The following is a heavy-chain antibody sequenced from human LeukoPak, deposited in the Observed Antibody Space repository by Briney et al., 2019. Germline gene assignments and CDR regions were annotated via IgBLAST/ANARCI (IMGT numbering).Heavy chain of an antibody. CDR3: AKDSAVYDFWSGTYYYYGMDV. D-gene: IGHD3-3*01. V-gene: IGHV3-30*18. CDR2: ISYDGSNK. CDR1: GFTFSSYG. J-gene: IGHJ6*02. Sequence: PGGSLRLSCAASGFTFSSYGMHWVRQAPGKGLEWVAVISYDGSNKYYADSVKGRFTISRDNSKNTLYLQMNSLRAEDTAVYYCAKDSAVYDFWSGTYYYYGMDVWGQGTTVTVPS.